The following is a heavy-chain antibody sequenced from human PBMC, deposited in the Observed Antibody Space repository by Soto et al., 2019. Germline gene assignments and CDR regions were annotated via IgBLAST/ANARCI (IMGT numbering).Heavy chain of an antibody. CDR2: IYSGGST. CDR3: ARPRVSPNSKGAFDI. V-gene: IGHV3-66*04. J-gene: IGHJ3*02. Sequence: EVQLVESGGGLVQPGGSLRLSCAASGFTVSSNYMSWVRQAPGKGLEWVSVIYSGGSTYYADSVKGRFTISRDNSKNTLYLQMNSLRAEDTAVYYCARPRVSPNSKGAFDIWGQGTMVTVSS. CDR1: GFTVSSNY.